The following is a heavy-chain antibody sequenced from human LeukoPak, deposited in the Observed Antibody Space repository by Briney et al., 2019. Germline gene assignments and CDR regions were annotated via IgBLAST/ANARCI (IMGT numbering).Heavy chain of an antibody. CDR1: GFTFSAYW. Sequence: AGGSLRLSCAASGFTFSAYWGNWVRQVPGKGLVWVSRNNGDGSLKTYADSVEGRFTIYRDNDKNTLYLQMHSLRAEDTAVYYCARHPGGSSSYYFDYWGQGTLVSVSS. D-gene: IGHD1-26*01. CDR2: NNGDGSLK. V-gene: IGHV3-74*01. CDR3: ARHPGGSSSYYFDY. J-gene: IGHJ4*02.